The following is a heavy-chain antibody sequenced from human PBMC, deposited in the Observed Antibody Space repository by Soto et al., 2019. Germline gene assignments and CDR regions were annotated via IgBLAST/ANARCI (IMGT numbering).Heavy chain of an antibody. V-gene: IGHV1-18*04. J-gene: IGHJ5*02. CDR3: ARYQNFFDSSGYYYH. CDR2: ISPYNGNT. D-gene: IGHD3-22*01. CDR1: GYTFVSYG. Sequence: QIQLVQSAAEVKKHGASVKVSCKTSGYTFVSYGISWVRQAPGQGLEWMGWISPYNGNTNFEQRFRGRVTLTTDTSTDIVYMDMVSLKSDDTAVYYCARYQNFFDSSGYYYHWGQGTLITVSS.